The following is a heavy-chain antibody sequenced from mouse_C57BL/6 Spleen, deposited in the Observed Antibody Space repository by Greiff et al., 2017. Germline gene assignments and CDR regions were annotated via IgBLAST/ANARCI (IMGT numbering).Heavy chain of an antibody. CDR1: GYTFTSYW. Sequence: QVHVKQPGAELVRPGSSVKLSCKASGYTFTSYWMHWVKQRPIQGLEWIGNIDPSDSETHYNQKFKDKATLTVDKSSSTAYMQLSSLTSEDSAVYYCAREGDGYYPFAYWGQGTLVTVSA. CDR2: IDPSDSET. D-gene: IGHD2-3*01. CDR3: AREGDGYYPFAY. J-gene: IGHJ3*01. V-gene: IGHV1-52*01.